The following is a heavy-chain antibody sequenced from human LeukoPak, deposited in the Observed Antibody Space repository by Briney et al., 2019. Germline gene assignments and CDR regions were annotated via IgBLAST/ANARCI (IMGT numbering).Heavy chain of an antibody. V-gene: IGHV4-61*01. CDR1: GGSVSSGTYY. CDR3: ARDRVRGNSNPFFDY. Sequence: SETLSLTCTVSGGSVSSGTYYWSWIRQPPGKGLEWIGYIYYSGTTNYNPSLKSRVTISVDTSKNQFSLKLSSVTAADTAVYYCARDRVRGNSNPFFDYWGQGTLVTVSS. J-gene: IGHJ4*02. D-gene: IGHD4-11*01. CDR2: IYYSGTT.